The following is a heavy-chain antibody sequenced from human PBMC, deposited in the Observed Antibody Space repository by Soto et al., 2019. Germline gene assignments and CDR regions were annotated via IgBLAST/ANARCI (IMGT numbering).Heavy chain of an antibody. J-gene: IGHJ4*02. V-gene: IGHV4-34*01. Sequence: SETLSLTCAVYGGSFSGYYWSWIRQPPGKGLEWIGEITRSGSTNYNPSLKSRVTISVDTSKQLFSLSLTSVTAPDTAVYFCVRALAAVQEWGQGTLVTVSA. CDR3: VRALAAVQE. D-gene: IGHD6-13*01. CDR1: GGSFSGYY. CDR2: ITRSGST.